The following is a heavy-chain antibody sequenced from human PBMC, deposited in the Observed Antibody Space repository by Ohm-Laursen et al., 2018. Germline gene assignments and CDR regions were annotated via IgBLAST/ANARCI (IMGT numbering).Heavy chain of an antibody. CDR1: GYSISSSNW. V-gene: IGHV4-28*01. D-gene: IGHD3-22*01. CDR3: ARTSPYYYDSSGYYEAEYFQH. J-gene: IGHJ1*01. CDR2: IYYSGST. Sequence: SETLSLTCAVSGYSISSSNWWGWIRQPPGKGLEWIGYIYYSGSTYYNPSLKSRVTMSVDTSKNQFSLKLSSVTAADTAVYYCARTSPYYYDSSGYYEAEYFQHWGQGTLVTVSS.